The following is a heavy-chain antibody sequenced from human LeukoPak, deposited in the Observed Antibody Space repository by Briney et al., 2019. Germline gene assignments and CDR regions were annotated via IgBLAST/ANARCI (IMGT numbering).Heavy chain of an antibody. D-gene: IGHD4-23*01. V-gene: IGHV4-59*01. J-gene: IGHJ4*02. CDR2: IYYSGST. Sequence: SETLSLTCTVSGGSISSYYWSWIRQPPGKGLEWIGYIYYSGSTNYNPSLKSRVTISVDTSKNQFSLKLSSVTAADTAVYYCASGVFCGKHCDFDYWGQGTLVTVSS. CDR3: ASGVFCGKHCDFDY. CDR1: GGSISSYY.